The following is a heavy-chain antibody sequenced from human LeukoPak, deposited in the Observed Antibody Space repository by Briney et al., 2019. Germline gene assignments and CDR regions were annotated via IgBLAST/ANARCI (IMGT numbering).Heavy chain of an antibody. J-gene: IGHJ4*02. CDR2: ISYDGSNK. Sequence: GRSLRLSCAASGFTFSSYAMHWVRQAPGKGLEWVAVISYDGSNKYYADSVKGRFTISRDNSKNTLYLQMNSLRAEDTAVYYCAKIGIGANMAYRGQGPLVTVYS. V-gene: IGHV3-30-3*02. D-gene: IGHD2/OR15-2a*01. CDR1: GFTFSSYA. CDR3: AKIGIGANMAY.